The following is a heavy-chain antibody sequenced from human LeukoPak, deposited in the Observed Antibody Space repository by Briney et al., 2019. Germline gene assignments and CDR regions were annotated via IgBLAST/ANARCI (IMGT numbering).Heavy chain of an antibody. CDR1: GDSINSRSYY. CDR2: VYYSGSA. Sequence: PSETLSLTCTVSGDSINSRSYYWGWIRRPPGKGLEWIGSVYYSGSAYYNSSVKSRVTISVDTSKNQFSLKLSSVTAADTAVYYCASVVGATYFDDWGQGTLVTVSS. CDR3: ASVVGATYFDD. D-gene: IGHD1-26*01. V-gene: IGHV4-39*07. J-gene: IGHJ4*02.